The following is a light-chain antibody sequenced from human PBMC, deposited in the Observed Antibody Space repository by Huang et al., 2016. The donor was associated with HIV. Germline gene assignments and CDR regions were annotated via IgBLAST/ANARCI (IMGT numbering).Light chain of an antibody. CDR3: QQRGSWPPT. J-gene: IGKJ5*01. CDR2: DSS. Sequence: EVLLTQAPATLSLFRGERASLYCWASQDVTNYLAWYQQKPGQPPRLLIYDSSNRATGVPPRFSGSGSVTDFTLTISSLEPGDSAVYYCQQRGSWPPTFGQGTRLEIK. CDR1: QDVTNY. V-gene: IGKV3-11*01.